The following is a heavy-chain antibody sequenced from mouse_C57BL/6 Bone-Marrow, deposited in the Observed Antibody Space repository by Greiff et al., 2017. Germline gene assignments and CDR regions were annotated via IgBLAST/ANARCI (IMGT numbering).Heavy chain of an antibody. CDR1: GYAFTNYL. Sequence: QVQLQQSGAELVRPGTSVKVSCKASGYAFTNYLIEWVKQRPGQGLEWIGVINPGSGGTNYNEKFKGKATLTADKSSSPAYMQLSSLTSEDSAVYFCATTGTEWFAYWGQGTLVTVSA. D-gene: IGHD4-1*02. V-gene: IGHV1-54*01. CDR3: ATTGTEWFAY. J-gene: IGHJ3*01. CDR2: INPGSGGT.